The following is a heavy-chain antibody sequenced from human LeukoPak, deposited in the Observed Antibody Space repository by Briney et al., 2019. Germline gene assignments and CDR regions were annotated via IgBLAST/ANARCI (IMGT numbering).Heavy chain of an antibody. CDR3: AKDIYREYSSSWVIDY. CDR2: ISYDGSKK. J-gene: IGHJ4*02. Sequence: GGSLRLSCAASGFTFSSYAMHWVRQAPGKGLEWVAVISYDGSKKYYADSVKGRFTISRDNSKNTLYLQMNSLRAEDTAVYYCAKDIYREYSSSWVIDYWGQGTLVTVSS. CDR1: GFTFSSYA. D-gene: IGHD6-13*01. V-gene: IGHV3-30-3*02.